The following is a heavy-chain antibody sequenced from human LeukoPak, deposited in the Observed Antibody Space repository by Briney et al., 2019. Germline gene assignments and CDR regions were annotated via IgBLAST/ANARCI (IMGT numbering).Heavy chain of an antibody. CDR2: INHSGST. J-gene: IGHJ5*02. V-gene: IGHV4-34*01. D-gene: IGHD3-3*01. CDR3: ARLGTTYYDFWSGYYTRKTYNRFDP. Sequence: PSETLSLTCAVYGGSFSGYYWSWIRQPPGKGLEWIGEINHSGSTNYNPSLKSRVTISVDTSKNQFSLKLSSVTAADTAVYYCARLGTTYYDFWSGYYTRKTYNRFDPWGQGTLVTVSS. CDR1: GGSFSGYY.